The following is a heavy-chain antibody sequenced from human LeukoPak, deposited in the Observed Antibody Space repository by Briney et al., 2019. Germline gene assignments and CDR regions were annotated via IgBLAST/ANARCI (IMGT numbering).Heavy chain of an antibody. CDR2: IRYDGDDK. Sequence: PGGSLRLSCAASGFTFTKYGMHWVRQAPGKGLEWVAFIRYDGDDKYYADSVKGRFTISRDNSKNTLYLQMNSLSAEDTAVYYCAKDTLWLGDLSLYFEYWGQGTLVTVSS. CDR3: AKDTLWLGDLSLYFEY. J-gene: IGHJ4*02. D-gene: IGHD3-16*02. V-gene: IGHV3-30*02. CDR1: GFTFTKYG.